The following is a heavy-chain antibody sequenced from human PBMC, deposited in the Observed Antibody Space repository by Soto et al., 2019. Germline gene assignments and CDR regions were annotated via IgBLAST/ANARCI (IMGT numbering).Heavy chain of an antibody. CDR3: ARTGHLFDY. J-gene: IGHJ4*02. Sequence: QVQLQQWGAGLLKPSETLSLTCAVHGGSFSDYYWSWIRQPPGKGLEWIGEINYSGRTNYNPSLKRRLTISVDTSKNQFPLTLSSMTAADTAVYYCARTGHLFDYWGQGISVTVSS. CDR1: GGSFSDYY. V-gene: IGHV4-34*01. CDR2: INYSGRT.